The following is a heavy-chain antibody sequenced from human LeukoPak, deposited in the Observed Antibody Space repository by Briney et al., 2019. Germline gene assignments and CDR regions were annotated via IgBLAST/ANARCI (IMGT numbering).Heavy chain of an antibody. V-gene: IGHV4-4*07. J-gene: IGHJ3*02. Sequence: SETLSLTCTVSGGSISSYYWSWIRQPAGKGLEWIGRIYTSGSTNYNPSLESRVTMSVDTSKNQFSLKLSSVTAADTAVYYCARDVVGATFDAFDIWGQGTMVTVSS. D-gene: IGHD1-26*01. CDR1: GGSISSYY. CDR2: IYTSGST. CDR3: ARDVVGATFDAFDI.